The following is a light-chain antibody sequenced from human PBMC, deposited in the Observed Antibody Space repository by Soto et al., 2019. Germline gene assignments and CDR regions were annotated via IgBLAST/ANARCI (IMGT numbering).Light chain of an antibody. CDR3: AAWDDSLNGVV. V-gene: IGLV1-44*01. J-gene: IGLJ2*01. Sequence: QSVLTQPPSASGTPGQRVTISCSGSSSNIGSNTVNWYQQLPGTAPKLLIYNNNQRPSGVPERLSGSKSGTSASLAKSGIQSEDEADYYCAAWDDSLNGVVFGGGTKVTVL. CDR1: SSNIGSNT. CDR2: NNN.